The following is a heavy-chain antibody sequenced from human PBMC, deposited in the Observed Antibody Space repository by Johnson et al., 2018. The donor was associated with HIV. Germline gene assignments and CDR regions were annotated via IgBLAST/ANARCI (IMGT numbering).Heavy chain of an antibody. D-gene: IGHD6-6*01. Sequence: EVQVVESGGGLVQPGGSLRLSCAASGFTFSSYWMTWVRQAPGKGLEWVANMNQDGSEKYYVDSVKGRFTISRDNVKNSLYLQMNSLRAGDTAVYFCARSLVLVRGAFDIWGPGTMVTVSS. V-gene: IGHV3-7*05. CDR2: MNQDGSEK. CDR1: GFTFSSYW. J-gene: IGHJ3*02. CDR3: ARSLVLVRGAFDI.